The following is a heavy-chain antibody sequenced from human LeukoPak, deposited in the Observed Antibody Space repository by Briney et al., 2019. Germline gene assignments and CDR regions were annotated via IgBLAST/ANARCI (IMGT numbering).Heavy chain of an antibody. V-gene: IGHV1-2*02. CDR2: INPNSGGT. Sequence: GASVKVSCKASGYTFTGYYMHWVRQAPGQGLEWMGWINPNSGGTNYAQKFQGRVTMTMDTSISTAYMELSRLRSDDTAVYYCARRSSHDYSNYVYWGQGTLVTVSS. CDR1: GYTFTGYY. J-gene: IGHJ4*02. D-gene: IGHD4-4*01. CDR3: ARRSSHDYSNYVY.